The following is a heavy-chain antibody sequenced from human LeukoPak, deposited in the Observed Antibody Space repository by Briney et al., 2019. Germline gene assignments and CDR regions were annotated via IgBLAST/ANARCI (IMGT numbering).Heavy chain of an antibody. CDR3: AREYIVGESDWFDP. V-gene: IGHV4-4*07. J-gene: IGHJ5*02. CDR1: GGSISSYY. Sequence: SETLSLTCTVSGGSISSYYWSWMRQPAGKGLEWIGRIYTSGSTNYNPSLKSRVTMSVDTSKNQFSLKLSSVTAADTAVYYCAREYIVGESDWFDPWGQGTLVTVSS. CDR2: IYTSGST. D-gene: IGHD1-26*01.